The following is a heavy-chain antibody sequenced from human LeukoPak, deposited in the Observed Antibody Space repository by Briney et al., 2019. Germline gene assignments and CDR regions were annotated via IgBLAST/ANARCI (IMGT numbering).Heavy chain of an antibody. CDR1: GFTFNNYG. CDR2: TWYDGSYK. Sequence: GGSLRLSCAASGFTFNNYGMHWVRQAPGKGLEWVAVTWYDGSYKYYADSVKGRFTISRDNSKNTLYLEMNTLRAEDTAVYYCARVRQSGSPLDYWGQGTLVSVSS. D-gene: IGHD1-26*01. CDR3: ARVRQSGSPLDY. V-gene: IGHV3-33*01. J-gene: IGHJ4*02.